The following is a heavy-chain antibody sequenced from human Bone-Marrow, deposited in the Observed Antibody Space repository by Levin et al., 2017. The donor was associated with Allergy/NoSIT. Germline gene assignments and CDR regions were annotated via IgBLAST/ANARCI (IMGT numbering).Heavy chain of an antibody. CDR1: GLTFSSYS. V-gene: IGHV3-21*01. CDR3: ARPVYDYVWGSSTLAAFDI. CDR2: ISSSSSYI. Sequence: GGSLRLSCAASGLTFSSYSMNWVRQAPGKGLEWVSSISSSSSYIYYADLVKGRFTISRDNAKNSLYLQMNSLRAEDTAVYYCARPVYDYVWGSSTLAAFDIWGQGTMVTVSA. J-gene: IGHJ3*02. D-gene: IGHD3-16*01.